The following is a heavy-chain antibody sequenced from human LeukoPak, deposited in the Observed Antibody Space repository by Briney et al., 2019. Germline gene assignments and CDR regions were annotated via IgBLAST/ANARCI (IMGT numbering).Heavy chain of an antibody. V-gene: IGHV3-23*01. D-gene: IGHD6-13*01. Sequence: GGSLRLSCEGSRYSFDSYAMTWLRQAPGKGLEWVSSINGGGDITYYAESVKGRFTVSRDNSKNTLFLQMNSLRAEDTAVFYCAKRYGDSTGWFFDFWGQGSLVTVSS. CDR1: RYSFDSYA. CDR2: INGGGDIT. CDR3: AKRYGDSTGWFFDF. J-gene: IGHJ4*02.